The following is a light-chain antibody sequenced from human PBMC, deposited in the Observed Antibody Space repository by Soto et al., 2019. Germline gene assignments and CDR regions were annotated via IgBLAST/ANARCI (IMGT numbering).Light chain of an antibody. J-gene: IGKJ1*01. CDR2: DAS. V-gene: IGKV3-11*01. CDR1: QSVSSY. Sequence: ILLTQSPSTLSLSPGERATLSCRASQSVSSYLAWYQQKPGQAPRLLIYDASNRATGIPARFSGSGSGTDFTLTISSLEPEDFAVYYCQQYGSSGTFGQGTKVDI. CDR3: QQYGSSGT.